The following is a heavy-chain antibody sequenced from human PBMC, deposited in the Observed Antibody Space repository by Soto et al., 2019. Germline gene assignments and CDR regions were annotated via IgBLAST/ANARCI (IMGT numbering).Heavy chain of an antibody. CDR1: GGTFGDFT. D-gene: IGHD1-1*01. Sequence: SVKVSCKASGGTFGDFTISWVRQAPGQGLEWMGGIIPLFQTANYALKFQGRVKITADESTSTAYMELNSLRSEDTAVYYCARWSHWNPLYYYGMDVWGQGTTVTVSS. V-gene: IGHV1-69*13. J-gene: IGHJ6*02. CDR2: IIPLFQTA. CDR3: ARWSHWNPLYYYGMDV.